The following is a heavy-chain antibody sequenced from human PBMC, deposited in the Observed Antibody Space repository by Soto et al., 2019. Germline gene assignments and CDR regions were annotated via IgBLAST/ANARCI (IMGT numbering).Heavy chain of an antibody. CDR3: AAGDSSGYYGG. V-gene: IGHV1-58*01. CDR1: GFTFTSSS. Sequence: SVKVSCKASGFTFTSSSVQWVRQARGQRLEWIGWITVGTGNTNYAQKFQERVTITRDMSTSTAYMELKNLRSEDTAVYYCAAGDSSGYYGGWGQGTQVTVSS. D-gene: IGHD3-22*01. CDR2: ITVGTGNT. J-gene: IGHJ4*02.